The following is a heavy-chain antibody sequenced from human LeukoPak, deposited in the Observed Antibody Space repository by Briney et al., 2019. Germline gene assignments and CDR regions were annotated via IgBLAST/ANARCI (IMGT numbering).Heavy chain of an antibody. V-gene: IGHV3-30*02. CDR1: GFTFSSYG. D-gene: IGHD2/OR15-2a*01. J-gene: IGHJ4*02. Sequence: GGSLRLSCAASGFTFSSYGMHWVRQAPGKGLEWVAFIRYDGSNKYYAVSVKGRFTISRDNAQNSLYLQMNSLRAEDTAVYYCARAMMSFQSFDYWGQGTLVTVSS. CDR2: IRYDGSNK. CDR3: ARAMMSFQSFDY.